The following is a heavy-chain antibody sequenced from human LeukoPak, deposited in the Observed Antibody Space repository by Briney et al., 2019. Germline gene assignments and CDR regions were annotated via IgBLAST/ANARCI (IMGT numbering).Heavy chain of an antibody. V-gene: IGHV4-34*01. D-gene: IGHD1-26*01. CDR2: INHSGST. CDR1: GGSFRGYY. CDR3: ARGEGGATKFDF. Sequence: SEPLSLTCAVYGGSFRGYYWSWIRQPPGKGLEWIGEINHSGSTNYNPSLKSRVAISVDTSKNQFALKLSSVTAADTAVYYCARGEGGATKFDFWGQGTLVTVSS. J-gene: IGHJ4*02.